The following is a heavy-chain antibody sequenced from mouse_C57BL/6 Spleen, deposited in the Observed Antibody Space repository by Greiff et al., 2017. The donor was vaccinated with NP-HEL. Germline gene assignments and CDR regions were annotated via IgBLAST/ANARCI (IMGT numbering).Heavy chain of an antibody. CDR3: TSGTEYYFDY. CDR2: IRLKSDNYAT. V-gene: IGHV6-3*01. D-gene: IGHD4-1*01. J-gene: IGHJ2*01. CDR1: GFTFSNYW. Sequence: DVKLVESGGGLVQPGGSMKLSCVASGFTFSNYWMNWVRQSPEKGLEWVAQIRLKSDNYATHYAESVKGRFTISRDDSKSSVYLQMNNLRAEDTGIYYCTSGTEYYFDYWGQGTTLTVSS.